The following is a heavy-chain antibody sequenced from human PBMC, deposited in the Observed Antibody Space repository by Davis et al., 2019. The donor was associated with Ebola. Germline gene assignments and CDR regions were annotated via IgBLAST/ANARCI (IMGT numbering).Heavy chain of an antibody. CDR1: GGSFSGYY. CDR2: INHSGST. V-gene: IGHV4-34*01. J-gene: IGHJ6*02. D-gene: IGHD3-10*01. Sequence: PSETLSLTCAVYGGSFSGYYWSWIRQPPGKGLEWIGEINHSGSTNYNPSLKSRVTISVDTSKNQFSLKLSSVTAADTAVYYCARDFGPYGSGSYYGDAKYGMDVWGQGTTVTVSS. CDR3: ARDFGPYGSGSYYGDAKYGMDV.